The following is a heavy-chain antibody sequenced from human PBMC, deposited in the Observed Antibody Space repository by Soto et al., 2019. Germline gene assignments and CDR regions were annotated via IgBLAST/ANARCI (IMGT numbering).Heavy chain of an antibody. CDR2: INHSGST. V-gene: IGHV4-34*01. CDR3: ARGSIAVVIKGGFDY. Sequence: PSETLSLTCAVYGGSFSGYYWSWIRQPPGKGLEWIGEINHSGSTNYNPSLKSRVTISVDTSKNQFSLKLSSVTAADTAVYYCARGSIAVVIKGGFDYWGQGTLVTVSS. J-gene: IGHJ4*02. CDR1: GGSFSGYY. D-gene: IGHD3-22*01.